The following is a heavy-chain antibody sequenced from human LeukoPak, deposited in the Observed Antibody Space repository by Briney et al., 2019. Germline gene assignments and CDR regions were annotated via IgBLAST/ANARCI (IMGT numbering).Heavy chain of an antibody. Sequence: SETLSLTCAVSGGSISSGGYSWSWIRQPPGKGLEWIGYIYHSGSTYYNPSLKSRVTISVDTSKNQFSLKLSSVTAADTAVYYCARGAVAAIYYFDYWGQGTLVTVSS. CDR1: GGSISSGGYS. J-gene: IGHJ4*02. D-gene: IGHD6-19*01. CDR2: IYHSGST. V-gene: IGHV4-30-2*01. CDR3: ARGAVAAIYYFDY.